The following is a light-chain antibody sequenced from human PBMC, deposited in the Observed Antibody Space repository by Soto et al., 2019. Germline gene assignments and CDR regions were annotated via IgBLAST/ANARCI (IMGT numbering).Light chain of an antibody. Sequence: AIPLTQSPSSLSASVGDRVTITCRASQDIRGALAWYQQKPGKAPKILIYDVSSLQSGVPSRFSGSSSGTDFTLTISGLQPEDFATYYCQQFNSYPIIFGQGTRLDSK. J-gene: IGKJ5*01. V-gene: IGKV1-13*02. CDR3: QQFNSYPII. CDR1: QDIRGA. CDR2: DVS.